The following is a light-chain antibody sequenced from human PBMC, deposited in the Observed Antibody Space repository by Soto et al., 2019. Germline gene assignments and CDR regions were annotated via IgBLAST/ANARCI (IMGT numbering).Light chain of an antibody. Sequence: QSALTQPRSVSGYPGQSATVSCIGTSSDVGDYNSVSWYQQHPGKAPKLMIYDVSKRPSGVPDRFSGSKSGNTASLTISGLQAEDEADYYCCSYVCGYSYVFGSGTKVTVL. V-gene: IGLV2-11*01. J-gene: IGLJ1*01. CDR2: DVS. CDR3: CSYVCGYSYV. CDR1: SSDVGDYNS.